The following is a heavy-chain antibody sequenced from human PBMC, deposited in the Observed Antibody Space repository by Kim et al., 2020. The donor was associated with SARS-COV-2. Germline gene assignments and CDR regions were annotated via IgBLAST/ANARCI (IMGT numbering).Heavy chain of an antibody. CDR1: GYTFTSYG. J-gene: IGHJ4*02. Sequence: ASVKVSCKASGYTFTSYGISWVRQAPRQGLEWVGWIRAYNGYTNYAQKLQGRVTMTTDTSTNPAYMELWSLGSDDTAVYYCARDRPIATAGTGDYWGEGIPVTVSS. CDR3: ARDRPIATAGTGDY. V-gene: IGHV1-18*01. CDR2: IRAYNGYT. D-gene: IGHD6-13*01.